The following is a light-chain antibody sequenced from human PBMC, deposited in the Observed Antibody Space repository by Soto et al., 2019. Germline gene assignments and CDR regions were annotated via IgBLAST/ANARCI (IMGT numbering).Light chain of an antibody. CDR3: QSYDSSLSGGV. CDR2: GTS. CDR1: SSNIGAGYD. Sequence: QSVLTQPPSVSGAPGQRVTISCTGSSSNIGAGYDVHWYQQLPGTAPKLLIYGTSNRPSGVPDRFSGSKSGTSASLAITGLQAEDEADYYCQSYDSSLSGGVFGGGTKVT. V-gene: IGLV1-40*01. J-gene: IGLJ2*01.